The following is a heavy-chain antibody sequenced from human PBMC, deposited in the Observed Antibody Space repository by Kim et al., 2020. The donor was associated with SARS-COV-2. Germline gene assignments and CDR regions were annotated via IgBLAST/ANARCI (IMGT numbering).Heavy chain of an antibody. V-gene: IGHV3-53*01. J-gene: IGHJ3*02. CDR1: GFTVNSNY. CDR2: LYRGGDT. Sequence: GGSLRLSCAASGFTVNSNYMSWVRQAPGKGLECVSVLYRGGDTYYADSVKGRFTISRDSSKNALYLQINNLRVEDTAVYYCARVQAYCGGDCREVAFDNW. CDR3: ARVQAYCGGDCREVAFDN. D-gene: IGHD2-21*02.